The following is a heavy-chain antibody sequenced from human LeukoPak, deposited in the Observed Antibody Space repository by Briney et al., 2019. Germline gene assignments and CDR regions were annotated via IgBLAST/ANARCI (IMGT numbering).Heavy chain of an antibody. CDR1: GYTFTGYY. D-gene: IGHD3-22*01. Sequence: ASVKVSCEASGYTFTGYYMHWVRQAPGQGLEWMGWINPNSGGTNYAQKFQGRVTMTGDTSISTAYMELSRLRSDDTAVYYCARDDSSGYYYSFDYWGQGTLVTVSS. V-gene: IGHV1-2*02. J-gene: IGHJ4*02. CDR3: ARDDSSGYYYSFDY. CDR2: INPNSGGT.